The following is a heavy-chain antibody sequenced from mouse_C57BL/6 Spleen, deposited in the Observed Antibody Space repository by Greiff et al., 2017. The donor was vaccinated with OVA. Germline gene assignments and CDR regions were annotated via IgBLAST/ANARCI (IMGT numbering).Heavy chain of an antibody. CDR2: INPNYGTT. CDR1: GYSFTDYN. V-gene: IGHV1-39*01. D-gene: IGHD1-1*01. CDR3: ARLSLYYGSSYGYFDV. J-gene: IGHJ1*03. Sequence: VQLKESGPELVKPGASVKISCKASGYSFTDYNMNWVKQSNGKSLEWIGVINPNYGTTSYNQKFKGKATLTVDKSSSTAYMQLNSLTSEDSAVYYCARLSLYYGSSYGYFDVWGTGTTVTVSS.